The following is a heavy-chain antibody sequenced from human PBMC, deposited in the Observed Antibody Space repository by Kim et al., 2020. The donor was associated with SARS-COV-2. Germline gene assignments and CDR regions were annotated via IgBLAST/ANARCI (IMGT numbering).Heavy chain of an antibody. CDR3: ARDQRFGSYGMDV. D-gene: IGHD3-10*01. J-gene: IGHJ6*02. Sequence: GGSLRLSCAASGFTFSSYEMNWVRQAPGKGLEWVSYISSSANMIFCADSVKGRFAISRDNAKNSLFLEMNSLSAEDTAVYYCARDQRFGSYGMDVWGQGTTVTVSS. CDR1: GFTFSSYE. CDR2: ISSSANMI. V-gene: IGHV3-48*03.